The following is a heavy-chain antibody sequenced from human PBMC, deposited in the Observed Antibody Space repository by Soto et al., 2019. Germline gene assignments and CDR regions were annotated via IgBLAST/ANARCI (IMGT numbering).Heavy chain of an antibody. CDR1: GFSLSTSGVG. CDR3: EHGQDIFTGYYHYYFDY. Sequence: QITLKESGPTLVKPTQTLTLTCTFSGFSLSTSGVGVGWIRQPPGKALEWLALTYWDDDKRYSPSLKSRLTSTKDTTNNQVGLTMTNMDPVDTATYYCEHGQDIFTGYYHYYFDYWGQGTLVTVSS. CDR2: TYWDDDK. J-gene: IGHJ4*02. V-gene: IGHV2-5*02. D-gene: IGHD3-9*01.